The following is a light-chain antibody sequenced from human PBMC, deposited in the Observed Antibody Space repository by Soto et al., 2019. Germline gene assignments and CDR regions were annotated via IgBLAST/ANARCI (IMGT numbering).Light chain of an antibody. CDR2: AAS. CDR3: QQYNSYSGT. CDR1: QGSRND. J-gene: IGKJ1*01. Sequence: IQMTQSPSSLSAFVGERVTITCRASQGSRNDLGWYQQKPGKAPKLLIYAASSLESGVPSRFSGSGSGTEFTLTISSLQPDDFATYYCQQYNSYSGTFGQGTKVDIK. V-gene: IGKV1-17*01.